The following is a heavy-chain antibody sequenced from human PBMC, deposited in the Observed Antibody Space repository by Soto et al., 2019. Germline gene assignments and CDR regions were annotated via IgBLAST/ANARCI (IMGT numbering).Heavy chain of an antibody. J-gene: IGHJ6*01. D-gene: IGHD5-12*01. CDR1: GYSFTSYW. Sequence: GASLKISCKGSGYSFTSYWIGWVRQMPGKGLEWMGIIYPGDSDTRYSPSFQGQVTISADKSISTAYLQWSSLKASDTAMYYCARSPAPGGWLPFYYYYGMDVWGHGTPVTGSS. V-gene: IGHV5-51*01. CDR2: IYPGDSDT. CDR3: ARSPAPGGWLPFYYYYGMDV.